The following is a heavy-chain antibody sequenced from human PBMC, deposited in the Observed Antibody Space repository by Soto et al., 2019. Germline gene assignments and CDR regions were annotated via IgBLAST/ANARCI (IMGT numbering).Heavy chain of an antibody. CDR2: INSDASII. CDR1: GITFRNYW. J-gene: IGHJ4*02. V-gene: IGHV3-74*01. D-gene: IGHD6-13*01. CDR3: ASDAAAGLKF. Sequence: GGSLRLSCAVSGITFRNYWMHWIRQAPGKGLVWVSHINSDASIINYADSVKGRFTISRDNARNTLYLQMNSLRVDDTAIYYCASDAAAGLKFWGQGTLVTVSS.